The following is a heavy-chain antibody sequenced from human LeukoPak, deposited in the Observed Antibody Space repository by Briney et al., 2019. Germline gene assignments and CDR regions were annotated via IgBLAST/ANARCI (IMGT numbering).Heavy chain of an antibody. CDR2: IKQDGTEK. D-gene: IGHD7-27*01. Sequence: GGSLRLSCAASGFSFTTYWMSWVRQAPGKGLEWVANIKQDGTEKYYVDSVKGRFTISRDNAKNSLYLQMNSLRVEDTAIYYCARDYVWGSSESDYWGQGTLVTVSS. J-gene: IGHJ4*02. V-gene: IGHV3-7*01. CDR1: GFSFTTYW. CDR3: ARDYVWGSSESDY.